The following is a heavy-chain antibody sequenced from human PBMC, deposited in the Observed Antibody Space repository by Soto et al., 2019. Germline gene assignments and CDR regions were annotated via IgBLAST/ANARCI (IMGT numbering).Heavy chain of an antibody. V-gene: IGHV4-59*01. D-gene: IGHD3-3*01. J-gene: IGHJ6*02. CDR2: IYYSGST. CDR1: GGSISSYY. Sequence: PSETLSLTCTVSGGSISSYYWSWIRQPPGKGLEWIGYIYYSGSTNYNPSLKSRVTISVDTSKNQFSLKLSSVTAADTAVYYCASNRLDFWSGYYTGHYYYGMDVWGQGTTVTVSS. CDR3: ASNRLDFWSGYYTGHYYYGMDV.